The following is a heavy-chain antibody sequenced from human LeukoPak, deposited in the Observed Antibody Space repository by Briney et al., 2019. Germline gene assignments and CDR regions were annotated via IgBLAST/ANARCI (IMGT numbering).Heavy chain of an antibody. CDR2: INPKSGGT. CDR1: GYTFSDYY. J-gene: IGHJ4*02. CDR3: ARGPVTGFDY. Sequence: GASVKVSSKASGYTFSDYYMHWVRQAPGQGLEWMGWINPKSGGTNFAQKFQGRVTMTRDTSITTAYMELSRLTSDDTAVYYCARGPVTGFDYWGQGTLVTVSS. D-gene: IGHD6-19*01. V-gene: IGHV1-2*02.